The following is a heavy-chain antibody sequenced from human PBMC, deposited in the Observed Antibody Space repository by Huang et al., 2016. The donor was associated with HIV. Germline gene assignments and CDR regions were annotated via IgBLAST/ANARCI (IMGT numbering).Heavy chain of an antibody. CDR1: GFIFSNYG. J-gene: IGHJ1*01. Sequence: QVQLVESGGVVVQPGRSLRLSCAASGFIFSNYGRHWVRPAPGKGLEWVALIAYDGSNKYYTDSVKGRFAISRDNSKNTLYLQMNSLRAEDTAVYYCALKGDSSGWEYFRHWGQGTLVTVSS. CDR2: IAYDGSNK. D-gene: IGHD6-19*01. CDR3: ALKGDSSGWEYFRH. V-gene: IGHV3-30*03.